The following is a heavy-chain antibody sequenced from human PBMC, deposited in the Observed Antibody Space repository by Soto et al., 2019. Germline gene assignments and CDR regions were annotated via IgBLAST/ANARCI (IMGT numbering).Heavy chain of an antibody. CDR2: IYPGDSDT. V-gene: IGHV5-51*01. Sequence: GESLKISCKGSGYSFTSYWIGWVRQMPGKGLEWMGIIYPGDSDTRYSPSFQGQVTISADKSISTAYLQWSSLKASDTAMYYCASLGDIVLVPAPPYYYDGMAVGGKGTRVTVSS. CDR1: GYSFTSYW. CDR3: ASLGDIVLVPAPPYYYDGMAV. D-gene: IGHD2-2*01. J-gene: IGHJ6*04.